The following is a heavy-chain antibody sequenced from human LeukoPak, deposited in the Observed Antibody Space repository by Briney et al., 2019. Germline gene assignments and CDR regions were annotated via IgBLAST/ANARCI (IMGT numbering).Heavy chain of an antibody. V-gene: IGHV1-2*02. CDR2: INPKNGDS. D-gene: IGHD4-17*01. CDR1: GYPFTTYY. J-gene: IGHJ4*02. Sequence: ASVKVSCKASGYPFTTYYIHWVRQAPGQGLEWMGCINPKNGDSKYAQKFQGRVTMTRATFIATAYMEVSRLTSDDTAVYFCARAGYDYGDSSDFWGQGTLVTVSS. CDR3: ARAGYDYGDSSDF.